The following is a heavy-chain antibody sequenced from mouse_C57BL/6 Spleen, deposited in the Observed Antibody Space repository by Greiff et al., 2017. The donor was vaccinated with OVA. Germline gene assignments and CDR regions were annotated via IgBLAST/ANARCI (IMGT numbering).Heavy chain of an antibody. Sequence: VQLQQPGAELVKPGASVKLSCKASGYTFTSYWMHWVKQRPGQGLEWIGMIHPNSGSTNYNEKFKSKATLTVDKSSSTAYMQLSSLTSEDSAVYYCARTPIYYGPYFDYWGQGTTLTVSS. V-gene: IGHV1-64*01. CDR1: GYTFTSYW. J-gene: IGHJ2*01. CDR3: ARTPIYYGPYFDY. D-gene: IGHD2-1*01. CDR2: IHPNSGST.